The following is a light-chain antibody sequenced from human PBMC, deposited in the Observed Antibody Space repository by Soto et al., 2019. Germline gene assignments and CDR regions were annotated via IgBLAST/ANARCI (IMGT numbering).Light chain of an antibody. J-gene: IGKJ2*01. CDR1: QSVSSN. CDR2: GAS. Sequence: EIVMTQSPATLSVSPGERATLSCRASQSVSSNLAWYQQKPGQAPRLLIYGASTRTTGIPARFSGSGSGTEFTITISSLKSEDFAVYYCQQYNNWPSFGQGTKLEIK. V-gene: IGKV3-15*01. CDR3: QQYNNWPS.